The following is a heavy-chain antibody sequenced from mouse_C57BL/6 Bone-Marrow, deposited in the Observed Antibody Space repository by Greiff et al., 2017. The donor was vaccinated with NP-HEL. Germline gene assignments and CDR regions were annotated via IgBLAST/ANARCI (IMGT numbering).Heavy chain of an antibody. CDR1: GFTFSDYG. V-gene: IGHV5-15*01. CDR2: ISNLAYSI. Sequence: EVMLVESGGGLVQPGGSLKLSCAASGFTFSDYGMAWVRQAPRKGPKWVAFISNLAYSIYYADTVTGRFTISRENAKNTLYLERSSLRSEDTAMYYCARLVLLRFHWYFDVWGTGTTVTVSS. J-gene: IGHJ1*03. CDR3: ARLVLLRFHWYFDV. D-gene: IGHD1-1*01.